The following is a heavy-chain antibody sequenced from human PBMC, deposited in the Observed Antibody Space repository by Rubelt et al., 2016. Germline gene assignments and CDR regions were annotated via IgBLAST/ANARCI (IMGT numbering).Heavy chain of an antibody. J-gene: IGHJ4*01. CDR1: GFIFSKYW. CDR2: IKRDGTTK. CDR3: TRDLQGSKDYGVEY. D-gene: IGHD3-16*01. Sequence: GLVQPGGSLRICCAGSGFIFSKYWMSWVRQAPGKGLEWVANIKRDGTTKYYVDSVKGRLTISRDNDKSSVCLQMNSLRVEDTDFYYCTRDLQGSKDYGVEYWGQGNLVTVSS. V-gene: IGHV3-7*03.